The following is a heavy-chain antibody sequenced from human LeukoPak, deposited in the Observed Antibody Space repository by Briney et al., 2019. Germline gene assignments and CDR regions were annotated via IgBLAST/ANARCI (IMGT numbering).Heavy chain of an antibody. CDR3: ARAFKVPSWYFAL. CDR2: VSSSGTTI. J-gene: IGHJ2*01. Sequence: GGSLRLSCAASGVTFSGYYMSWIRQAPGKGLEWISYVSSSGTTIHCADSVKGRFTISRDNAKNSLYLQMNSLRAEDTAVYYCARAFKVPSWYFALWGRGTLVTVSS. V-gene: IGHV3-11*01. CDR1: GVTFSGYY.